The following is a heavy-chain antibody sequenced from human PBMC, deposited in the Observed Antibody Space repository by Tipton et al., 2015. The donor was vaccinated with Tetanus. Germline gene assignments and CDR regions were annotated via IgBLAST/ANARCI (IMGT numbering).Heavy chain of an antibody. D-gene: IGHD2-15*01. V-gene: IGHV3-30*18. CDR3: AKDRALSSYLFYYGMDA. CDR1: GFTFNHYG. CDR2: MSYHSTKE. J-gene: IGHJ6*02. Sequence: SLRLSCVASGFTFNHYGMHWVRQSPGKGLEWLAVMSYHSTKEFYADSVKGRFTISRDNSNSTLWLQMHSLRPDDTAVYYCAKDRALSSYLFYYGMDAWGQGTTVIVSS.